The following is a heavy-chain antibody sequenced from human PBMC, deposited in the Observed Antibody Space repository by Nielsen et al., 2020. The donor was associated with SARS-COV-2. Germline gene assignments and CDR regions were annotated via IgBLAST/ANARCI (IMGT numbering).Heavy chain of an antibody. Sequence: GGSLRLSCAASGFTFNIYAMAWVRRAPGRGLQWVTGVSTSGGSTYYTDSVKGRFSISRDNSKNTLFLLMHSLRVEDTAVYYCARDGVVRGDALDLWSQGTMVTVSS. J-gene: IGHJ3*01. CDR2: VSTSGGST. D-gene: IGHD3-10*01. V-gene: IGHV3-23*01. CDR3: ARDGVVRGDALDL. CDR1: GFTFNIYA.